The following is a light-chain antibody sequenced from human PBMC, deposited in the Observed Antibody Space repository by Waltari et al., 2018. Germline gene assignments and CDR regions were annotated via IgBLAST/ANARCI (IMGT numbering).Light chain of an antibody. V-gene: IGKV1-9*01. J-gene: IGKJ5*01. CDR3: QQCYTYPSIT. CDR1: QDISSY. Sequence: DIQLTQSPSFLSASVGGRVTITCRATQDISSYLAWLQQRPGKAPKVLIYAVSTLQSGVPPRFSGSGSGTEFTLTISSLQPEDFATYYCQQCYTYPSITFGQGTRLDIK. CDR2: AVS.